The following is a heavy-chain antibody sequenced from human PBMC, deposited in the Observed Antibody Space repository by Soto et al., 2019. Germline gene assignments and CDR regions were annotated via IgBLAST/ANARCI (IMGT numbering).Heavy chain of an antibody. CDR1: GYSFTSYD. J-gene: IGHJ6*03. Sequence: QVQLVQSGAEVKKPGASVKVSCKASGYSFTSYDMNWVRQVPGQGPEWMGWMNPNSADTGYAQKFQGRVTMSRDMSTRTMYMELSGLTSEDTAVYYCARGGFPDPHMDVWGRGTTVTVSS. CDR3: ARGGFPDPHMDV. CDR2: MNPNSADT. V-gene: IGHV1-8*01.